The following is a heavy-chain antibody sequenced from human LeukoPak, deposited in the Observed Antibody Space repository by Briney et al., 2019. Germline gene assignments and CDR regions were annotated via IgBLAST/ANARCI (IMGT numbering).Heavy chain of an antibody. CDR3: AKDPFRARTSAPDY. D-gene: IGHD6-6*01. J-gene: IGHJ4*02. V-gene: IGHV3-23*01. CDR2: IGGSGTNT. Sequence: GGSLRLSCAASGFAFSAYAMSWVRQAPGKGLEWVSAIGGSGTNTYYADSVKGRFNISRDNSKNTLYLQMDSLRAEDTAVYYCAKDPFRARTSAPDYWGQGTLVTVSS. CDR1: GFAFSAYA.